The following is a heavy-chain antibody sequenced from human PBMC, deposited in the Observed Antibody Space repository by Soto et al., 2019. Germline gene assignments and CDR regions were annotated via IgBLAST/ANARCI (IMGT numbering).Heavy chain of an antibody. CDR2: VSGYNGDT. J-gene: IGHJ4*02. CDR3: AKDEDIVVVPGSIIFEY. Sequence: GASVKVSCKTSGYTFTNHGISWVRQARGQGFEWMGWVSGYNGDTNYAQRFQGRVTMTTDTSTSTAYMELRSLRFDDTAVYYCAKDEDIVVVPGSIIFEYWGQGTPVTVSS. D-gene: IGHD2-2*01. V-gene: IGHV1-18*01. CDR1: GYTFTNHG.